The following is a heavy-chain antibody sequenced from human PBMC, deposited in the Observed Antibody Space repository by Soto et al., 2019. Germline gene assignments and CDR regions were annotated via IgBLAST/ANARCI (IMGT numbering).Heavy chain of an antibody. CDR2: IYSSGST. V-gene: IGHV4-31*11. CDR3: AREDAARIERWCEA. CDR1: GGSIISASYS. J-gene: IGHJ5*02. Sequence: QVQLQESGPSLVKPSQTLSLSCAFSGGSIISASYSWNWLRQSPGSGLEWIGHIYSSGSTYYNPSLKSRVAISVGTSTNQYSLQLTSVTAADTDVYFCAREDAARIERWCEAWGQVILVNVSS. D-gene: IGHD6-6*01.